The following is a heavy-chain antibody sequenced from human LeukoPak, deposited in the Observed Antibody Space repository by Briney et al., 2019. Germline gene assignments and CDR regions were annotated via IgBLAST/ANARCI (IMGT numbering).Heavy chain of an antibody. Sequence: GGSLRLSCAASGFTVSSNYMSWVRQAPGKGLEWASVIYSGGSTYYADSVKGRFTISRDNSKNTLYLQMNSLRAEDTAVYYCARVQQAVSEALDAFDIWGQGTMVTVSS. V-gene: IGHV3-66*01. J-gene: IGHJ3*02. CDR1: GFTVSSNY. CDR2: IYSGGST. CDR3: ARVQQAVSEALDAFDI. D-gene: IGHD6-19*01.